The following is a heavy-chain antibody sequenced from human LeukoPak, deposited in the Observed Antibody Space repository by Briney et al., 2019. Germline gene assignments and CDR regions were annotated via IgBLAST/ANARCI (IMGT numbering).Heavy chain of an antibody. J-gene: IGHJ4*02. CDR2: INPNSGGT. Sequence: ASVRVSCKASGYTFTGYYMHWVRQAPGQGLEWMGWINPNSGGTNYAQKFQGRVTMTRDTSISTAYMELSRLRSDDTAVYYCAPSRGYYPYYFDYWGQGTLVTVSS. V-gene: IGHV1-2*02. D-gene: IGHD3-22*01. CDR1: GYTFTGYY. CDR3: APSRGYYPYYFDY.